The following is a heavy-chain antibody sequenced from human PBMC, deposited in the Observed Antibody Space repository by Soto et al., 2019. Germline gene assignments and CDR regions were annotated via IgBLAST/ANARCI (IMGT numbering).Heavy chain of an antibody. CDR2: ISSSSSYI. CDR3: ARDCSGGSCYPGMDV. CDR1: GFTFSSYS. J-gene: IGHJ6*02. Sequence: RRLSCAASGFTFSSYSMNWVRQAPGKGLEWVSSISSSSSYIYYADSVKGRFTISRDNAKNSVYLQVNSLRAEDTAVYFCARDCSGGSCYPGMDVWGQGTTVTVSS. D-gene: IGHD2-15*01. V-gene: IGHV3-21*01.